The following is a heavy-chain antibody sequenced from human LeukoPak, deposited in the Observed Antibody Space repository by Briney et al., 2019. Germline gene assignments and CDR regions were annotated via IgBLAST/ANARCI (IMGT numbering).Heavy chain of an antibody. CDR2: IYPGDSHT. D-gene: IGHD2-2*02. Sequence: GESLKISCKGSGYSFPNYWIGWVGQMPGKGREWMGIIYPGDSHTRYSPSFQDQVTISVDKSISTAYLQWSSLKASDTAMYYCARGPYAYTSSATLGSYNWFDPWGQGSLVTVSS. CDR1: GYSFPNYW. CDR3: ARGPYAYTSSATLGSYNWFDP. V-gene: IGHV5-51*01. J-gene: IGHJ5*02.